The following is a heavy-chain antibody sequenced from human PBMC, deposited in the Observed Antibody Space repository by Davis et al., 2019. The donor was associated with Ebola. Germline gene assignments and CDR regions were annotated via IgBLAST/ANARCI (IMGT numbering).Heavy chain of an antibody. J-gene: IGHJ6*03. CDR1: GYTFTGYY. V-gene: IGHV1-2*02. CDR3: ARAVVVHTYYYYYMDV. D-gene: IGHD2-15*01. CDR2: INPNSGGT. Sequence: ASVKVSCKASGYTFTGYYMHWVRQAPGQGLEWMGWINPNSGGTNYAQKFQGRVTITADKSTSTAYMELSSLRSEDTAVYYCARAVVVHTYYYYYMDVWGKGTTVTVSS.